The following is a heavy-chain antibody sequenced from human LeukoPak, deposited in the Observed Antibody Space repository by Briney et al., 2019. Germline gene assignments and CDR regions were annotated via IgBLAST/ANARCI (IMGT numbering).Heavy chain of an antibody. V-gene: IGHV4-59*08. D-gene: IGHD6-13*01. J-gene: IGHJ4*02. CDR1: RGSPCVFY. CDR3: ARNTAALSHTTI. Sequence: PSETPSLTRALSRGSPCVFYASWVPHTPEKGLGWIVYIYYSGSINYKPSLKRRVIISVDTSKNQFSLKLSSVTAADTAAYYCARNTAALSHTTIWGQGTLVTVFS. CDR2: IYYSGSI.